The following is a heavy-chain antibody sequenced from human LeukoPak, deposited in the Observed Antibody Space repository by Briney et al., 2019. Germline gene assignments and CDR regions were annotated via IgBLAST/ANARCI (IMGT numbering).Heavy chain of an antibody. CDR2: INHSGST. CDR1: GGSFSGYY. Sequence: PSETLSLTCAVYGGSFSGYYWSWIRQPPEKGLEWIGEINHSGSTNYNPSLKSRVTISVDTSKNQFSLKLSSVAAADTAVYYCARRPRFTHYRLAEYFQHWGQGTLVTVSS. D-gene: IGHD3-3*01. V-gene: IGHV4-34*01. CDR3: ARRPRFTHYRLAEYFQH. J-gene: IGHJ1*01.